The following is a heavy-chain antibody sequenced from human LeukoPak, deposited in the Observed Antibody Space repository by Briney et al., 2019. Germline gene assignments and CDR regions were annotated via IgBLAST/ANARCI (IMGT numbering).Heavy chain of an antibody. CDR2: IYYSGST. CDR3: ARAETGLYFDY. CDR1: GGSISSYY. V-gene: IGHV4-59*12. Sequence: SETLSLTCTVSGGSISSYYWSWIRQPPGKGLEWIGYIYYSGSTNYNPSLKSRVTISVDTSKNQFSLQLNSVTPEDTAVYYCARAETGLYFDYWGQGTLVTVSS. J-gene: IGHJ4*02. D-gene: IGHD1-1*01.